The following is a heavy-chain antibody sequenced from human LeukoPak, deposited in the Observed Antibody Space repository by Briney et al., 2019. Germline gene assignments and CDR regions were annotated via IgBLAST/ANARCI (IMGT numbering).Heavy chain of an antibody. J-gene: IGHJ5*02. CDR1: GGSISSSSYS. CDR3: ARHPIYDFWSGWTNWFDP. V-gene: IGHV4-39*01. Sequence: SETLSLTCTVSGGSISSSSYSWGWIRQPPGKGLEWIGSIYYSGSTNSNPSLKSRVTISVDTSKNQFSLKLSSVTAADTAVYYCARHPIYDFWSGWTNWFDPWGQGTLVTVSS. CDR2: IYYSGST. D-gene: IGHD3-3*01.